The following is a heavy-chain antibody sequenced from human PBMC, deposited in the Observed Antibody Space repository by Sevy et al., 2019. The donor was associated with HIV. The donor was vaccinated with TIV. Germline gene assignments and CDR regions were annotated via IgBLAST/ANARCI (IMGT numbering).Heavy chain of an antibody. CDR3: TTDATRSAYCSGGSCQGY. Sequence: GGSLRLSCAASGFTFSNAWMSWVRQAPGKGLEWVGRIKSKTDGGTTDYAAPVKGRFTSSRDDSKNTLYLQMNSLKTEDTAVYYCTTDATRSAYCSGGSCQGYWGQGTLVTVSS. D-gene: IGHD2-15*01. J-gene: IGHJ4*02. V-gene: IGHV3-15*01. CDR2: IKSKTDGGTT. CDR1: GFTFSNAW.